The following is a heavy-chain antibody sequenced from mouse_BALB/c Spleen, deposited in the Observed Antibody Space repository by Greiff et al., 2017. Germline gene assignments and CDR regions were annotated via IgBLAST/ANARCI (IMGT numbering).Heavy chain of an antibody. CDR3: ARHDDGSRSWFAY. CDR2: ISSGGSYT. Sequence: EVKLMESGGGLVKPGGSLKLSCAASGFTFSSYAMSWVRQTPEKRLEWVATISSGGSYTYYPDSVKGRFTISRDNAKNTLYLQMSSLRSEDTAMYYCARHDDGSRSWFAYWGQGTLVTVSA. CDR1: GFTFSSYA. D-gene: IGHD1-1*01. J-gene: IGHJ3*01. V-gene: IGHV5-9-3*01.